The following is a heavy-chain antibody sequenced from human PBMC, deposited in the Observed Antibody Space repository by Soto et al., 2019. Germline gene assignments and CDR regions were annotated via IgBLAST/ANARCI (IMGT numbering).Heavy chain of an antibody. CDR2: ISSSSSYI. Sequence: EVQLVESGGGLVKPGGSLRLSCAASGFTFSSYSMNWVRQAPGKGLEWVSSISSSSSYIYYADSVKGRFTISRDNAKNSLYLQMNSLRAEDTAVYYCARDRGDIVVVPAAMFYYYGMDVWGQGTTVTVSS. V-gene: IGHV3-21*01. J-gene: IGHJ6*02. CDR3: ARDRGDIVVVPAAMFYYYGMDV. D-gene: IGHD2-2*01. CDR1: GFTFSSYS.